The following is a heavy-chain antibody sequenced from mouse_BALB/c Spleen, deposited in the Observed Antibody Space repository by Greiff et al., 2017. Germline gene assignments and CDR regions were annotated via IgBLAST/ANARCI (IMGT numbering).Heavy chain of an antibody. V-gene: IGHV7-3*02. CDR3: ARDHYYAMDY. J-gene: IGHJ4*01. Sequence: EVQGVESGGGLVQPGGSLRLSCATSGFTFTDYYMSWVRQPPGKALEWLGFIRNKANGFTTEYSASVKGRFTISRDNSQSILYLQMNTLRAEDSATYYCARDHYYAMDYWGQGTSVTVSS. CDR2: IRNKANGFTT. CDR1: GFTFTDYY.